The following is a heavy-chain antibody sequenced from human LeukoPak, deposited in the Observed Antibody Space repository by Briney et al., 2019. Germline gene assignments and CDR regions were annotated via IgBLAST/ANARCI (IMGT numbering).Heavy chain of an antibody. CDR3: ARVVWGDYYFDY. CDR2: ISSGSSSI. CDR1: GFPFSSYE. Sequence: PGGSLRLSCAASGFPFSSYEMNWVRQAPGKGLEWVSYISSGSSSIFYADSVKGRFTISRDNAKNSLYLQMNSLRVEDTAVYYCARVVWGDYYFDYWGQGTLVTVSS. V-gene: IGHV3-48*01. D-gene: IGHD7-27*01. J-gene: IGHJ4*02.